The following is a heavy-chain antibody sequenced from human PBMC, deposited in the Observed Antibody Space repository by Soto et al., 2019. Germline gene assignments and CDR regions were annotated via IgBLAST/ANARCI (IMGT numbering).Heavy chain of an antibody. J-gene: IGHJ4*02. V-gene: IGHV4-34*01. Sequence: SETLFLTCAVYGGSFSGYYWSWIRQPPGKGLEWIGEINHSGSTNYNPSLKSRVTISVDTSKNQFSLKLSSVTAADTAVYYCATIEGQLGFDYWGQGTLVTVSS. CDR1: GGSFSGYY. CDR3: ATIEGQLGFDY. CDR2: INHSGST. D-gene: IGHD6-6*01.